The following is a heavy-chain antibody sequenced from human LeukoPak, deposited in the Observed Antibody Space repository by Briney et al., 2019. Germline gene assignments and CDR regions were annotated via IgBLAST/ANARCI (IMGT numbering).Heavy chain of an antibody. Sequence: GGSLRLSCAASGFTFSSYAMSWVRQAPGKGLEWVSAISGSGGSTYYADSVKGRFTISRDNSKNTLYLQMNSLRAEDTAVYYCARDLPPASGSYGGGAFDIWGQGTMVTVSS. J-gene: IGHJ3*02. CDR1: GFTFSSYA. CDR2: ISGSGGST. CDR3: ARDLPPASGSYGGGAFDI. V-gene: IGHV3-23*01. D-gene: IGHD1-26*01.